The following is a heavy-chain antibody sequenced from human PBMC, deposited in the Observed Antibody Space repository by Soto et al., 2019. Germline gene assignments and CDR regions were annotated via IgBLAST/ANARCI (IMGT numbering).Heavy chain of an antibody. D-gene: IGHD6-25*01. Sequence: QVQLVQSGAEVRKPASSVKVSCKTSGATFSSYAITWVRQAPGQGLEWMVRIVPTVDTSTYAQKLQGKVTVTADIFTNTVYMELSSLRSDDTAVYYCVRVVAIPGYPDNWGQGTLFPVSS. J-gene: IGHJ4*02. V-gene: IGHV1-69*04. CDR1: GATFSSYA. CDR2: IVPTVDTS. CDR3: VRVVAIPGYPDN.